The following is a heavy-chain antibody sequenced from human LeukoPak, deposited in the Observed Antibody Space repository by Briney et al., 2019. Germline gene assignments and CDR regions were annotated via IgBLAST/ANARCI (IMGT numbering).Heavy chain of an antibody. CDR2: ISYSGTT. Sequence: SETLSLTCTVSTGSVSSGTYYWSWIRQPPGKGLEWIGYISYSGTTSYNPSLKSRVTISVDTSKNQFSLKLTSVTAADTAVYYCARDKGLPQAFDIWGQGTMVTVSS. CDR3: ARDKGLPQAFDI. J-gene: IGHJ3*02. V-gene: IGHV4-61*01. CDR1: TGSVSSGTYY. D-gene: IGHD5/OR15-5a*01.